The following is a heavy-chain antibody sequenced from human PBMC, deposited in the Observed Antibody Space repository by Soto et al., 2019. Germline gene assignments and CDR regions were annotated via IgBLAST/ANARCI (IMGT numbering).Heavy chain of an antibody. CDR3: ARDRDPARLYYYYYYMDV. Sequence: GASVKVSCKASGYTFTSYAMHWVRQAPGQRLEWMGWINAGNGNTKYSQKFQGRVTITRDTFASTAYMELSSLRSEDTAVYYCARDRDPARLYYYYYYMDVWGKGTTVTVSS. CDR2: INAGNGNT. V-gene: IGHV1-3*01. J-gene: IGHJ6*03. CDR1: GYTFTSYA. D-gene: IGHD6-6*01.